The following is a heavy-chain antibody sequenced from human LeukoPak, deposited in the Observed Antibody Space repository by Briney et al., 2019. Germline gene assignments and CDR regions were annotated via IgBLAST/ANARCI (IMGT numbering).Heavy chain of an antibody. D-gene: IGHD2-21*01. CDR1: GYTFTGYY. CDR3: ARDWADCGGECYHPSSWFDT. V-gene: IGHV1-2*02. Sequence: ASVKVSCKASGYTFTGYYMHWVRQAPGQGLEWMGWINPKSGGTNYAQKFQGRVTMTRDTSISTAYMDLSRLRSDDTALYYCARDWADCGGECYHPSSWFDTWGQGTLVTVSS. CDR2: INPKSGGT. J-gene: IGHJ5*02.